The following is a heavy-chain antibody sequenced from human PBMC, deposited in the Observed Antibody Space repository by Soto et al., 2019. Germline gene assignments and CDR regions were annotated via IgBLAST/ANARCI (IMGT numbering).Heavy chain of an antibody. CDR2: IYYSGST. V-gene: IGHV4-31*03. D-gene: IGHD3-22*01. J-gene: IGHJ5*02. Sequence: PSETLSLTCTVSGGSISSGGYYWSWIRQHPGKGLEWIGYIYYSGSTYYNPSLKSRVTISVDTSKNQFSLKLSSVTAADTAVYYCARGNYHDSSGYFLRSHLNWFDPWGQGTLVTVSS. CDR1: GGSISSGGYY. CDR3: ARGNYHDSSGYFLRSHLNWFDP.